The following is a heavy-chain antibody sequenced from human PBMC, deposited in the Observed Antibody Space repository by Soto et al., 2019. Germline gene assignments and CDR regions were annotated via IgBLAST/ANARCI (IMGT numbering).Heavy chain of an antibody. CDR1: GFTFSSYS. V-gene: IGHV3-21*01. CDR2: ISSSSSYI. Sequence: EVQLVESGGGLVKPGGSLRLSCAASGFTFSSYSMNWVRQAPGKGLEWVSSISSSSSYIYYADSVTGRFTISRDNAKNSLYLQMNSLRAEDTAVYYCARDLYDYSNPDYWGQGTLVTVSS. CDR3: ARDLYDYSNPDY. J-gene: IGHJ4*02. D-gene: IGHD4-4*01.